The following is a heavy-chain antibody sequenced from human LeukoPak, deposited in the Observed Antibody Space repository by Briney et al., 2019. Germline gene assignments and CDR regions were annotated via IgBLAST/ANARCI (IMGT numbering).Heavy chain of an antibody. D-gene: IGHD1-14*01. CDR3: ARGTEWVYFQH. CDR1: GGSISSGGYY. J-gene: IGHJ1*01. Sequence: SETLSLTCTVSGGSISSGGYYWSWIRQHPGKGLEWIGYIYYSGSTYYNPSLKSRVTISVDTSKNQFSLKLSSVTAADTAVYCCARGTEWVYFQHWGQGTLVTVSS. V-gene: IGHV4-31*03. CDR2: IYYSGST.